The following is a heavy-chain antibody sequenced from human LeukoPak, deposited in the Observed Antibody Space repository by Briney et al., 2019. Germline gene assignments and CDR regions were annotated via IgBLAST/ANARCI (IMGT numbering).Heavy chain of an antibody. CDR3: ARNRDILTGYYMREFWFDP. CDR2: IYTSGST. CDR1: GGSISSGSYY. V-gene: IGHV4-61*02. J-gene: IGHJ5*02. Sequence: KSSETLSLTCTVSGGSISSGSYYWSWIRQPAGKGLEWIGRIYTSGSTNYNPSLKSRVTMSVDTSKNQFSLKLSSVTAADTAVYYCARNRDILTGYYMREFWFDPWGQGTLVTVSS. D-gene: IGHD3-9*01.